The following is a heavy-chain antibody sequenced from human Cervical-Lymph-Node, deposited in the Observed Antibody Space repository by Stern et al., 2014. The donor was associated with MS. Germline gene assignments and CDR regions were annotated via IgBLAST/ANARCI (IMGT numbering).Heavy chain of an antibody. V-gene: IGHV3-33*01. CDR2: IWYDGSNK. D-gene: IGHD3-22*01. CDR1: GFTFSSYG. CDR3: ARDGPDSSGYYWFWDY. J-gene: IGHJ4*02. Sequence: VQLVESGGGVVQPGRSLRLYCAASGFTFSSYGMHWVRQAPGKGLEWVAVIWYDGSNKYYADSVKGRFTISRDNSKNTLYLQMNSLRAEDTAVYYCARDGPDSSGYYWFWDYWGQGTLVTVSS.